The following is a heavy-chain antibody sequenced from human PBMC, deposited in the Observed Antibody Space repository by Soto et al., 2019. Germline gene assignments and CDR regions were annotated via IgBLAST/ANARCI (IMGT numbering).Heavy chain of an antibody. Sequence: QVQLVQSGGEVKKPGASVTVSCKASGYTFINYHITWVRQAPGQGLEWMAWINTYNGMTDYAQKFQGRVTMTRDTSTSTAYLGPRHPRSDPPAASFYVAAPRGVAATDWSQGTLVPVSS. CDR3: VAAPRGVAATD. CDR1: GYTFINYH. V-gene: IGHV1-18*01. D-gene: IGHD6-25*01. J-gene: IGHJ4*02. CDR2: INTYNGMT.